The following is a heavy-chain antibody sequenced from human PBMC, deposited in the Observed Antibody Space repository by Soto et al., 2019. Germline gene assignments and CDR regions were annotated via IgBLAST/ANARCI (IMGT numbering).Heavy chain of an antibody. D-gene: IGHD5-12*01. J-gene: IGHJ6*02. V-gene: IGHV1-46*01. CDR2: INPSGGST. CDR3: ARGDIVAIFGMDV. Sequence: QVQLVQSGAEVKKPGASVKVSCKASGYTFTSYYMHWVRQAPGQGLEWMGIINPSGGSTTYAQKFQGRGTMTRDTSTSKVYMELSSLRSEDTAVYYCARGDIVAIFGMDVWGQGTTVTVSS. CDR1: GYTFTSYY.